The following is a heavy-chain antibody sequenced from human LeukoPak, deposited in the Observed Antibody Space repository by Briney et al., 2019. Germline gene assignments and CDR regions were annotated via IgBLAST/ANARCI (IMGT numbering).Heavy chain of an antibody. J-gene: IGHJ3*02. CDR1: GFTFSTYA. CDR2: IGASGGST. Sequence: GGSLRLSCAASGFTFSTYAMSWVRQAPGKGLEWVSSIGASGGSTYYPDSVRGRFTISRDNSKNTLYLQMNSLRAEDTAVYYCARDPSYYGSGSYSLRDAFDIWGQGTMVTVSS. CDR3: ARDPSYYGSGSYSLRDAFDI. D-gene: IGHD3-10*01. V-gene: IGHV3-23*01.